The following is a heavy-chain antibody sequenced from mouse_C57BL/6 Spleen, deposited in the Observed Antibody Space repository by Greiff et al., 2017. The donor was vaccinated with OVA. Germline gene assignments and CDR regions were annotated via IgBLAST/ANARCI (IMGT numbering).Heavy chain of an antibody. D-gene: IGHD1-1*01. Sequence: EVQGVESGGGLVKPGGSLKLSCAASGFTFSSYAMSWVRQTPEKRLEWVATISDGGSYTYYPANVKGRFTISRDNAKNNLYLQLSHLKSEDTAMYYCARDFTTVVAPYFDYWGQGTTRTVSS. CDR1: GFTFSSYA. J-gene: IGHJ2*01. CDR2: ISDGGSYT. CDR3: ARDFTTVVAPYFDY. V-gene: IGHV5-4*01.